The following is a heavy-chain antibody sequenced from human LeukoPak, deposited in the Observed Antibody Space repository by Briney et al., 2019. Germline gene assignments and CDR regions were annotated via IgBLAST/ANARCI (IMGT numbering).Heavy chain of an antibody. Sequence: SETLSLTCTASGGSISSYYWSWIRQPPGKGLEWIGYIYYSGSTNYNPSLKSRVTISVDTPKNQFSLKLSSVSAADTAVYYGARDSSGWYRYDYWGQGTLVTVSS. D-gene: IGHD6-19*01. V-gene: IGHV4-59*01. CDR1: GGSISSYY. CDR3: ARDSSGWYRYDY. J-gene: IGHJ4*02. CDR2: IYYSGST.